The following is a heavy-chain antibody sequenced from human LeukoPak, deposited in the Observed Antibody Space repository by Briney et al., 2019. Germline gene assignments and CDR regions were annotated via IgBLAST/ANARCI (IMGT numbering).Heavy chain of an antibody. CDR2: ISSGGTT. J-gene: IGHJ4*02. CDR1: GFAVSSNY. V-gene: IGHV3-53*01. Sequence: PGGSLRLSCAASGFAVSSNYMNWARQAPGKGLEWVSFISSGGTTHYADSVKGRFTISRDNSKNTLYLHMNTLRAEDTAVYYCARKYNSGWWIDCWGQGTLVTVSS. CDR3: ARKYNSGWWIDC. D-gene: IGHD6-19*01.